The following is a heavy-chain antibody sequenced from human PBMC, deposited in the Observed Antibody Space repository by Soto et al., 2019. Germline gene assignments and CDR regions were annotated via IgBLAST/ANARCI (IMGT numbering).Heavy chain of an antibody. CDR1: VFTFSNFL. CDR2: IKQDGSEK. CDR3: ATNTVTKVDDY. Sequence: SCEASVFTFSNFLISWVRQAPGKGLEWVANIKQDGSEKKYVDSVKGRFIISRDNAKNSLSMQMNSLRAEDTAVYYCATNTVTKVDDYWGQGARVTVSS. V-gene: IGHV3-7*03. D-gene: IGHD4-17*01. J-gene: IGHJ4*02.